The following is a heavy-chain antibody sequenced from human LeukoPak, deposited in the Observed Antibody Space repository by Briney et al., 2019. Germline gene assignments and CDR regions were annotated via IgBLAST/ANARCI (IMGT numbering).Heavy chain of an antibody. Sequence: GGSLRLSCAASGFTFSSYAMSWVRQAPGKGLEWVSGISGSGGSTHYADSVKGRFTISRDNSKNTLYVQMNSLRAEDTAVYYCAKAPSGSQTVWDAFDIWGQGIMVTVSS. CDR1: GFTFSSYA. CDR3: AKAPSGSQTVWDAFDI. V-gene: IGHV3-23*01. D-gene: IGHD1-26*01. CDR2: ISGSGGST. J-gene: IGHJ3*02.